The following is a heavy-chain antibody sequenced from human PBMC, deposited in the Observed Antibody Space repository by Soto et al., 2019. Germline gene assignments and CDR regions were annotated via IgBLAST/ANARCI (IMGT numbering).Heavy chain of an antibody. D-gene: IGHD1-26*01. CDR3: AKDIYASGSYYFHY. V-gene: IGHV3-30*18. CDR2: ISSDGSQK. J-gene: IGHJ4*02. CDR1: GLPFSSYG. Sequence: QVQLVESGGGVVQPGKSLRLSCAASGLPFSSYGMHWVRQAPGKGLEWVAVISSDGSQKYFADSVKGRFSISRDNSKNTLYLQMNNLRAEDTAVYYCAKDIYASGSYYFHYWGQGTLVTVSS.